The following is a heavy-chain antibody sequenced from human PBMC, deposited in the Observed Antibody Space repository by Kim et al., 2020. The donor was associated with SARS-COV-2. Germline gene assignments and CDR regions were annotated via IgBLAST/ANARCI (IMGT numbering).Heavy chain of an antibody. D-gene: IGHD2-2*01. Sequence: GGSLRLSCAASGFGFGTHSMNWVRQAPGKGLEWVSSIGGSTSYIYYADSVKGRFTISRDNAKNSLYLQINSLRAEDTAVYYCARGGYCTSTSCYFYYYALDVWGQGTTVTVSS. CDR2: IGGSTSYI. CDR3: ARGGYCTSTSCYFYYYALDV. V-gene: IGHV3-21*01. CDR1: GFGFGTHS. J-gene: IGHJ6*02.